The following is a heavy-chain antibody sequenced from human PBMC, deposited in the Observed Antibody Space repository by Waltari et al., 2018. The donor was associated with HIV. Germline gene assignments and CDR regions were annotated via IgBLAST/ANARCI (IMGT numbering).Heavy chain of an antibody. Sequence: QVQLVQSGSGVKKPGSSATVSCKASGGTFSSYAITWGRQAPGQAPEWMGDILPILCKTNLAQSFQGRVTLTADQSTSTAYMELSSMRSEDTAMYYCARENSHDYGDYRSAFDIWGQGTMVTVSS. V-gene: IGHV1-69*12. CDR3: ARENSHDYGDYRSAFDI. CDR1: GGTFSSYA. CDR2: ILPILCKT. D-gene: IGHD4-17*01. J-gene: IGHJ3*02.